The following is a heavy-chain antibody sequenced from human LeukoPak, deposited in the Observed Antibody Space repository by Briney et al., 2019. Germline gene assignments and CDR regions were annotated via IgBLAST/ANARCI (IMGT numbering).Heavy chain of an antibody. CDR3: ARDSDCSSTSCYTLPYYYYYYYMDV. J-gene: IGHJ6*03. CDR1: GYTFTSYG. Sequence: GASVKVSCKASGYTFTSYGISWVRQAPGQGLEWMGWISAYNGNTNYAQKLQGRVTMTTDTSTSTAYMELRSLRSDDTAVYYCARDSDCSSTSCYTLPYYYYYYYMDVWGKGTTVTVSS. CDR2: ISAYNGNT. D-gene: IGHD2-2*02. V-gene: IGHV1-18*01.